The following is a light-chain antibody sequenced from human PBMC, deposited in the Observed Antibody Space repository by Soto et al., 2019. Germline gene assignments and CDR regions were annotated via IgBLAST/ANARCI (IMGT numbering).Light chain of an antibody. CDR3: QQLNTYPQGWT. Sequence: DIQLTQSPSFLSASVGDRVTITCRASQVISTYLTWYQQKPGRAPKLLIYAASILQTGVPSRFSGSGSGTEFTLTISSLQPEDFATYYCQQLNTYPQGWTFGQGTKVEIK. CDR1: QVISTY. CDR2: AAS. J-gene: IGKJ1*01. V-gene: IGKV1-9*01.